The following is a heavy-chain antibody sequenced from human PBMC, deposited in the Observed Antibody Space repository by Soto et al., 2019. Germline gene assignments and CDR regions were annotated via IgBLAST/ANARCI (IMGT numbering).Heavy chain of an antibody. V-gene: IGHV4-30-2*01. CDR3: AREGAGFDY. Sequence: SETLSLTCAVSGGSVSSGGYSWSWIRQPPGKGLEWIGYIYHSGSTYYNPSLKSRVTISVDRSKNQFPLKLSSVTAADTAVYYCAREGAGFDYWGQGTLVTVSS. D-gene: IGHD6-19*01. J-gene: IGHJ4*02. CDR2: IYHSGST. CDR1: GGSVSSGGYS.